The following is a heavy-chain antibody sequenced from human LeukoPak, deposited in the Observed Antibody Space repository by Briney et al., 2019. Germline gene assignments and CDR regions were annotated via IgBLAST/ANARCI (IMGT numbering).Heavy chain of an antibody. D-gene: IGHD5/OR15-5a*01. Sequence: SETLSLTCTVSGGSISSGDYYWSWIRQPPGKGLEWIGYIYYSGSTYYNPSLKSRVTISVDTSKNQFSLKLSSVTAADTAVYYCARDEVSRSFYYMDVWGKGTTVTVSS. CDR3: ARDEVSRSFYYMDV. J-gene: IGHJ6*03. V-gene: IGHV4-30-4*08. CDR1: GGSISSGDYY. CDR2: IYYSGST.